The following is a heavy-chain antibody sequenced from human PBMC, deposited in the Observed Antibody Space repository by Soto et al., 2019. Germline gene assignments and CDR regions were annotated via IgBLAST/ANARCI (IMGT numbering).Heavy chain of an antibody. J-gene: IGHJ6*02. CDR2: INNDGSNT. V-gene: IGHV3-74*01. Sequence: EVLLVESGGGLVQPGGSLRLSCAASGFTFSTYWMHWVRQPPGKGLVWVSRINNDGSNTAYADSVKGRFTISRDNAQSTLYLQMNSLRAEDTAVYYCARDPLIGTTDYGLDVWGQGTTVSVSS. CDR1: GFTFSTYW. D-gene: IGHD1-7*01. CDR3: ARDPLIGTTDYGLDV.